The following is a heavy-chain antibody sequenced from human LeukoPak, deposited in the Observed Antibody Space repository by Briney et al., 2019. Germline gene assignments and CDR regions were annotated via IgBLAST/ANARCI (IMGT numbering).Heavy chain of an antibody. Sequence: GGSLRLSCAASGFTFSSYWMSWVRQAPGKGLEWVANIKQDGSEKYYVDSVKGRFTISRDNAKNSLYLQMNSLRAEDTAVYYCARGAPDWSGYSDYYGMDVWGQGTTVTVSS. CDR1: GFTFSSYW. CDR3: ARGAPDWSGYSDYYGMDV. D-gene: IGHD3-3*01. CDR2: IKQDGSEK. J-gene: IGHJ6*02. V-gene: IGHV3-7*01.